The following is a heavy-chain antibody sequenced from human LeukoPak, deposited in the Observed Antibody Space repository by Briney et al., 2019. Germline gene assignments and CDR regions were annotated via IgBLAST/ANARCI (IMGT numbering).Heavy chain of an antibody. CDR1: GGTFSSYA. V-gene: IGHV1-69*13. CDR2: IIPIFGTA. Sequence: GASVKASCKASGGTFSSYAISWVPQAPGHGLEWMGGIIPIFGTANYAQKFQGRVTITADESTSTAYMELSSLRSEDTAVYYCARDEDGYTSPSDYWGQGTLVTVSS. D-gene: IGHD5-24*01. J-gene: IGHJ4*02. CDR3: ARDEDGYTSPSDY.